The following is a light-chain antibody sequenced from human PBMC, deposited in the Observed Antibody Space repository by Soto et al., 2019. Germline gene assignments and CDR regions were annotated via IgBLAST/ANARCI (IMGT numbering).Light chain of an antibody. CDR1: QSVRSN. CDR2: GAS. J-gene: IGKJ1*01. CDR3: QQYGSSGK. V-gene: IGKV3-20*01. Sequence: EIVMTHSPATLSVSPGERATLSCRASQSVRSNLAWYQQKPGQAPRLLIYGASNRATGIPDRFSGSGSGTDFTLTISRLEPEDFAVYYCQQYGSSGKFGQGTKVDIK.